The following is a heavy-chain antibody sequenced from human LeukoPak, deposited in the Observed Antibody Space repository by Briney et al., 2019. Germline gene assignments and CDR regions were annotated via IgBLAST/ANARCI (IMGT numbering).Heavy chain of an antibody. J-gene: IGHJ4*02. V-gene: IGHV3-30*18. CDR2: ISYDGSNK. CDR3: AKERYSSGWSPSHYFDY. CDR1: GFTFSSYG. D-gene: IGHD6-19*01. Sequence: GGSLRLSCAASGFTFSSYGMHWVRQAPGKGLEWVAVISYDGSNKYYADSVKGRFTISRDNSKNTLYLQMNSLRAEDTAVYYCAKERYSSGWSPSHYFDYWGQGTLVTVSS.